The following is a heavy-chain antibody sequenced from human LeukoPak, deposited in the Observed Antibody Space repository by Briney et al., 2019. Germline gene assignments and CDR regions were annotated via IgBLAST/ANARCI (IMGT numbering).Heavy chain of an antibody. V-gene: IGHV3-74*01. CDR3: ARDGGSYSPQDY. D-gene: IGHD1-26*01. CDR2: INSDGNSP. CDR1: GFIFSSSW. Sequence: GSLRLSCAASGFIFSSSWMHWVRQAPGKGLVWVSCINSDGNSPTYADSVKGRFTISRDNAKNTLSLQMNSLRAEDTAVYYCARDGGSYSPQDYWGQGTLVTVSS. J-gene: IGHJ4*02.